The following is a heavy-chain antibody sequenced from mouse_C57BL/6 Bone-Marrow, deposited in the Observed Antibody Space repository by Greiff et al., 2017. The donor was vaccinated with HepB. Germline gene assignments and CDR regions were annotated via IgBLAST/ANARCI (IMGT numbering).Heavy chain of an antibody. CDR2: ISNLAYSI. D-gene: IGHD4-1*01. V-gene: IGHV5-15*01. J-gene: IGHJ3*01. Sequence: DVMLVESGGGLVQPGGSLKLSCAASGFTFSDYGMAWVRQAPRKGPEWVAFISNLAYSIYYADTVTGRFTISRENAKNTLYLEMSSLRSEDTAMYYCARQGNWDWFAYWGQGTLVTVSA. CDR3: ARQGNWDWFAY. CDR1: GFTFSDYG.